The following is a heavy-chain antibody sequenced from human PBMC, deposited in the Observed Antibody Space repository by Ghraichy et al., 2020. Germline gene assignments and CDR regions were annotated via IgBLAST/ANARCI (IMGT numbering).Heavy chain of an antibody. CDR3: ARDPVIAVAGGGDAFDI. Sequence: SVKVSCKASGGTFSSYTISWVRQAPGQGLEWMGRIIPILGIANYAQKFQGRVTITADKSTSTAYMELSSLRSEDTAVYYCARDPVIAVAGGGDAFDIWGQGTMVTVSS. J-gene: IGHJ3*02. CDR1: GGTFSSYT. V-gene: IGHV1-69*04. CDR2: IIPILGIA. D-gene: IGHD6-19*01.